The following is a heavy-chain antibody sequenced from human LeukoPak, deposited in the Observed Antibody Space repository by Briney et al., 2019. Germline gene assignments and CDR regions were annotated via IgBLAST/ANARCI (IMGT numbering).Heavy chain of an antibody. CDR1: GFTVSLYY. CDR2: IYSGGPT. CDR3: ARGWVVATGGFDM. V-gene: IGHV3-53*01. Sequence: ETLSLTCTASGFTVSLYYMTWVRQAPGKGLEWVSVIYSGGPTYYADSVKGRFTISRDNSKNTVYLQMNSLRGEDTAVYFCARGWVVATGGFDMWGQGTMVTVSS. J-gene: IGHJ3*02. D-gene: IGHD2-8*02.